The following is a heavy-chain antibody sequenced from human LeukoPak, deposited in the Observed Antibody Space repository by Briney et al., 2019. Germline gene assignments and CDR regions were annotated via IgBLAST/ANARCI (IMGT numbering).Heavy chain of an antibody. Sequence: LRLSCAASGVTFSDYYMTWIRQAPGKGLEWIGNIYTSGNTNYNPSLKSRVAISVDTSKNQFSLKLNSVTAADTAVYYCARPYSSGWSGAFDIWGQGTMVTVSS. D-gene: IGHD6-19*01. J-gene: IGHJ3*02. V-gene: IGHV4-4*09. CDR2: IYTSGNT. CDR1: GVTFSDYY. CDR3: ARPYSSGWSGAFDI.